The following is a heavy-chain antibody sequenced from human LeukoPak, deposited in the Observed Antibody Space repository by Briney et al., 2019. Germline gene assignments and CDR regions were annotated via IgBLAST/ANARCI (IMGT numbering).Heavy chain of an antibody. CDR3: ARADDILTGRFDY. J-gene: IGHJ4*02. D-gene: IGHD3-9*01. CDR1: GYTFTGYY. Sequence: GASVKVSCKASGYTFTGYYMHWVRQAPGQGLEWMGWINPNSGGTNYAQKFQGWVTMTRDTSISTAYMELSRLRSDDTAVYYCARADDILTGRFDYWGQGTLVTVSS. CDR2: INPNSGGT. V-gene: IGHV1-2*04.